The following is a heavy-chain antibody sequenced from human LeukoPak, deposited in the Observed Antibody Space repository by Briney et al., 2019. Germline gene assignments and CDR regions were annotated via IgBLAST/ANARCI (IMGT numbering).Heavy chain of an antibody. J-gene: IGHJ3*02. CDR1: GFTFSACE. D-gene: IGHD3-10*01. Sequence: RTGGSLRLSCAASGFTFSACELTWVRQAPGKGLEWVSYISRSGSTRYYADSVKGRFTISRDNAKNSLYLQMNSLRAEDTAVYYCARVATMVRVPLDALDIWGQGTMVSVSS. V-gene: IGHV3-48*03. CDR2: ISRSGSTR. CDR3: ARVATMVRVPLDALDI.